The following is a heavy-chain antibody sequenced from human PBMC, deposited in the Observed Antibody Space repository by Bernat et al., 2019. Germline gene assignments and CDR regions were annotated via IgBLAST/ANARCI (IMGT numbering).Heavy chain of an antibody. V-gene: IGHV3-74*01. J-gene: IGHJ4*02. D-gene: IGHD4-17*01. CDR2: INSDGSST. Sequence: EVQLVESGGGLVQPGGSLRLSCAASGFTFSSYWMHWVRQAPGKGLVWVSRINSDGSSTSYADSVKGRFTISRDNAKNTLYLQMNSLRAEDTAVYYCARTNYGDYFFDHWGQGTLVTVSS. CDR1: GFTFSSYW. CDR3: ARTNYGDYFFDH.